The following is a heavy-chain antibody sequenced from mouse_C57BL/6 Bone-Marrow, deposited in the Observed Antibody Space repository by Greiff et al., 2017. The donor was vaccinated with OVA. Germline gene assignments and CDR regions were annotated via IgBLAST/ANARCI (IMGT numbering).Heavy chain of an antibody. CDR3: ARDTTVVRYFDV. D-gene: IGHD1-1*01. V-gene: IGHV1-80*01. Sequence: QVQLQQSGAELVKPGASVKISCKASGYAFSSYWMNWVKQRPGKGLEWIGQIYPGDGDTNYNGKFKGKATLTADKSSSTAYMQLSSLTSEDSAVYFGARDTTVVRYFDVWGTGTTVTVSS. J-gene: IGHJ1*03. CDR1: GYAFSSYW. CDR2: IYPGDGDT.